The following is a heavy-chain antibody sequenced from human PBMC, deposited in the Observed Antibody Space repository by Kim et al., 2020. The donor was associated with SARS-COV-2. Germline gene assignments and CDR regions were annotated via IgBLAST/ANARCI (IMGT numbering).Heavy chain of an antibody. CDR2: LDPSDSST. J-gene: IGHJ6*02. Sequence: GESLKISCKGSGYSFTSYWISWVRQMPGKGLEWMGRLDPSDSSTNYSPSFQGHVTISADKSISTAYLQWSSLKASNTAMYYCARHKGYDILTGRNYYYGMDVWGQGTTVTVSS. D-gene: IGHD3-9*01. V-gene: IGHV5-10-1*01. CDR1: GYSFTSYW. CDR3: ARHKGYDILTGRNYYYGMDV.